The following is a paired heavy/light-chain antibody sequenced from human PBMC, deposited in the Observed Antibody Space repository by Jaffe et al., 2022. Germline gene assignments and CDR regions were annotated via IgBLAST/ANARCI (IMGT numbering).Heavy chain of an antibody. V-gene: IGHV3-74*01. CDR2: INSDGSST. CDR1: GFTFSSYW. D-gene: IGHD3-3*01. Sequence: EVQLVESGGGLVQPGGSLRLSCAASGFTFSSYWMHWVRQAPGKGLVWVSRINSDGSSTSYADSVKGRFTISRDNAKNTLYLQMNSLRAEDTAVYYCARPVHYDFWSGYQDAFDIWGQGTMVTVSS. J-gene: IGHJ3*02. CDR3: ARPVHYDFWSGYQDAFDI.
Light chain of an antibody. CDR3: QQYNTIQGT. V-gene: IGKV1-5*03. J-gene: IGKJ1*01. CDR2: KAS. CDR1: QSISSW. Sequence: DIQMTQSPSTLSASVGDRVTITCRASQSISSWLAWYQQKPGKAPKLLIYKASSLESGVPSRFSGSGSGTEFTLTISSLQPDDFATYYCQQYNTIQGTFGQGTKVEIK.